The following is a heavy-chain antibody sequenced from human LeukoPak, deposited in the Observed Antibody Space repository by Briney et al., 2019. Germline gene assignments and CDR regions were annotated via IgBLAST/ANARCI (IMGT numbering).Heavy chain of an antibody. Sequence: GGSLRLSCSASGFTFNTYAMSWVRPAPGTGLEWVSSISGSGGSTYYADSVTGRFTTSRDNSNNPLYLQINSLRADDTAVYYCAKTPSLWWFDPWGQGTLVTVSS. CDR2: ISGSGGST. D-gene: IGHD3-16*02. J-gene: IGHJ5*02. V-gene: IGHV3-23*01. CDR1: GFTFNTYA. CDR3: AKTPSLWWFDP.